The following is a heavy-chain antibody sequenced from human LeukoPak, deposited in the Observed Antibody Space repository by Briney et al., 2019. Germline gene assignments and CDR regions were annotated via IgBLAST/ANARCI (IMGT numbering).Heavy chain of an antibody. CDR3: ARKKGITIFGVPTSGWFDP. CDR2: ISHSGGT. CDR1: GGSISSGDYY. J-gene: IGHJ5*02. V-gene: IGHV4-30-4*01. D-gene: IGHD3-3*01. Sequence: PSETLSLTCTVSGGSISSGDYYWSWIRQPPGKGLEWIAYISHSGGTSYNPSLKSRVTISVDTSKNQFSLKLSSVTAADTAVYYCARKKGITIFGVPTSGWFDPWGQGTLVTVSS.